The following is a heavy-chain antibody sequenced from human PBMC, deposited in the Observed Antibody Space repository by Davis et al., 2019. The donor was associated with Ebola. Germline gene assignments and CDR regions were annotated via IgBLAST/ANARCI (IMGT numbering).Heavy chain of an antibody. D-gene: IGHD2-2*01. CDR3: AKDSRGVVVPAAIYH. CDR1: GFTFSSYE. CDR2: ISGSGGST. V-gene: IGHV3-23*01. J-gene: IGHJ5*02. Sequence: PGGSLRLSCAASGFTFSSYEMNWVRQAPGKGLEWVSAISGSGGSTYYADSVKGRFTISRDNSKNTLYLQMNSLRAEDTAVYYCAKDSRGVVVPAAIYHWGQGTLVTVSS.